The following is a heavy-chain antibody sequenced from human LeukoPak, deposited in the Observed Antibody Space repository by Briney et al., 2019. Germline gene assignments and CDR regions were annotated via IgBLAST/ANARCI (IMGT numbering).Heavy chain of an antibody. V-gene: IGHV3-23*01. Sequence: PGGSLRLSCAASGFTFSSYAMSWVRQAAGKGREWVSAISGSGGSTYYADSVKGRFTISRDNSKNTLYLQMNSLRAEDTAVYYCAKDNWNYVTSDFDYWGQGTLVTVSS. CDR3: AKDNWNYVTSDFDY. D-gene: IGHD1-7*01. J-gene: IGHJ4*02. CDR1: GFTFSSYA. CDR2: ISGSGGST.